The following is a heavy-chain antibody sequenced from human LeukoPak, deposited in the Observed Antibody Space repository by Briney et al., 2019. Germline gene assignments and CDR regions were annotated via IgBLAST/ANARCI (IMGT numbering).Heavy chain of an antibody. J-gene: IGHJ4*02. CDR2: IWYDGSNK. CDR1: GFTFSSYG. D-gene: IGHD6-13*01. Sequence: PGGSLRLSCAASGFTFSSYGMHWVRQAPGKGLEWVAVIWYDGSNKYYADSVKGRFTISRDNSKNTLYLQMNSLRAEDTAVYYCARGAAADYFDYWGQGTLVTVSS. V-gene: IGHV3-33*01. CDR3: ARGAAADYFDY.